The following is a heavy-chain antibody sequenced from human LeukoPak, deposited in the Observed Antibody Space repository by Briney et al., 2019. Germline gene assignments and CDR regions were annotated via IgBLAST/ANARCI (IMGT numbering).Heavy chain of an antibody. CDR3: ARGNLEAWIQLWGGYYYYMDV. CDR1: GGSFSGYY. CDR2: INHSGST. D-gene: IGHD5-18*01. V-gene: IGHV4-34*01. J-gene: IGHJ6*03. Sequence: SETLSLTCAVYGGSFSGYYWSWIRQPPGKGLEWIGEINHSGSTNYNPSLKSRVTISVDTSKNQFSLKLSSVTAADTAVYYCARGNLEAWIQLWGGYYYYMDVWGKGTTVTVSS.